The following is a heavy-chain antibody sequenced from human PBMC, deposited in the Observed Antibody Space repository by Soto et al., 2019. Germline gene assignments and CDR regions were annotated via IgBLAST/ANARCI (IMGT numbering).Heavy chain of an antibody. D-gene: IGHD2-2*01. V-gene: IGHV4-59*01. CDR2: IYYSGST. Sequence: SETLSLTCTVSGGSISSYYWSWIRQPPGKGLEWIGYIYYSGSTNYNPSLKSRVTISVDTSKNQFSLKLSSVTAADTAVYYCARGGRDQLPKYFGHWGQGTLVTVSS. CDR3: ARGGRDQLPKYFGH. CDR1: GGSISSYY. J-gene: IGHJ4*02.